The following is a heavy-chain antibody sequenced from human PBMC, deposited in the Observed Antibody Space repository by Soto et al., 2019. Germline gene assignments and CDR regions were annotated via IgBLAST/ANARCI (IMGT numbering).Heavy chain of an antibody. D-gene: IGHD6-25*01. Sequence: QVQLQESGPGLVKPSETLSLTCTVSSDSIAGENWWSWVRQPPGMGLEWIGEIFHTGGTNYNPSHKSRVTMEVDKSKNQFSLKLISATVADTAVYHCARVFSSGSGWMYYFDFWGQGTLVSVSS. J-gene: IGHJ4*02. V-gene: IGHV4-4*02. CDR1: SDSIAGENW. CDR2: IFHTGGT. CDR3: ARVFSSGSGWMYYFDF.